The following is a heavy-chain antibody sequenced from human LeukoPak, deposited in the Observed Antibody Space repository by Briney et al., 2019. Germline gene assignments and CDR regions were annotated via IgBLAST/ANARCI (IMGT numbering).Heavy chain of an antibody. CDR1: GFTFSSYR. D-gene: IGHD1-26*01. CDR3: AREGYSVRYFDY. Sequence: GGSLRLSCAASGFTFSSYRMNWVRQAPGKGLEWVSSISSSSSYIYYADSVKGRFTISRDNAKNSLYLQMNSLRAEDTAVYYCAREGYSVRYFDYWGQGTLVTVSS. J-gene: IGHJ4*02. CDR2: ISSSSSYI. V-gene: IGHV3-21*01.